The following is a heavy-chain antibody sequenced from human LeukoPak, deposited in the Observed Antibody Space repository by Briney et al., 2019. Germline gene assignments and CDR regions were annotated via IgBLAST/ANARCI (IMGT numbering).Heavy chain of an antibody. J-gene: IGHJ4*02. CDR2: ISGSGGDT. CDR1: GFTFSNYA. CDR3: AKVFGLRSDYYDSSAYYSSYLDY. V-gene: IGHV3-23*01. Sequence: PGGSLRLSCAASGFTFSNYAVSWVRQAPGKGLEWVSAISGSGGDTYYADSVKGRFTISRDNSKNTLYLQMNSLRAEDTAVYYCAKVFGLRSDYYDSSAYYSSYLDYWGQGTLVTVSS. D-gene: IGHD3-22*01.